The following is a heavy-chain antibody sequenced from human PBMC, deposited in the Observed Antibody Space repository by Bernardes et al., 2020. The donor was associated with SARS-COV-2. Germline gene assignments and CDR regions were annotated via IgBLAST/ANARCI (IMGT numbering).Heavy chain of an antibody. Sequence: GGSLRLSCAASGFTFSSYWMSWVRQAPGKGLEWVANIKQDGSEKYYVDSVKGRFIISRDNAKNSLYLQMNSLRAEDTAVYFCAKRLEFRTRNICPGNDYWGQGTLVTVSS. CDR1: GFTFSSYW. V-gene: IGHV3-7*02. D-gene: IGHD3-3*02. CDR2: IKQDGSEK. CDR3: AKRLEFRTRNICPGNDY. J-gene: IGHJ4*02.